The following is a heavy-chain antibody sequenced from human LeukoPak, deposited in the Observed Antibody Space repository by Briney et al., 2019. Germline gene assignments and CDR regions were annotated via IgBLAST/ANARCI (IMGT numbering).Heavy chain of an antibody. D-gene: IGHD3-10*01. J-gene: IGHJ4*02. V-gene: IGHV4-59*12. Sequence: PSETLSLTCTVSGGSISGYYWTWIRQPPGKGLEWIGYIYSSGSTKYNPSLKSPITISVDTSKNQLPLKLSSVTAADTAVYYCARDVRRDSGYYFDYWGQGTLVTVSS. CDR2: IYSSGST. CDR3: ARDVRRDSGYYFDY. CDR1: GGSISGYY.